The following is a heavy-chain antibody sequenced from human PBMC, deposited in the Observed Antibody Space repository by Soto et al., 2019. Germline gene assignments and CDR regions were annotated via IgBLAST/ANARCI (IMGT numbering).Heavy chain of an antibody. CDR3: ARASPGSHDSKGNAFDI. CDR1: GFTFSSYG. D-gene: IGHD3-22*01. V-gene: IGHV3-33*01. Sequence: GGSLRLSCAASGFTFSSYGMHWVRQAPGKGLEWVAVIWYDGSNKYYADSVKGRFTISRDNSKNTLYLQMNSLRAEDTAVYYCARASPGSHDSKGNAFDIWGQGTMVTVSS. J-gene: IGHJ3*02. CDR2: IWYDGSNK.